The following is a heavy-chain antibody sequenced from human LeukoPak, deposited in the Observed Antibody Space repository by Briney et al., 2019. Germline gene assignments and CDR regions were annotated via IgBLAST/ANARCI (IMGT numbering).Heavy chain of an antibody. CDR3: ARDPSRGSTAGGFDI. D-gene: IGHD3-10*01. CDR2: ISGGGRTT. V-gene: IGHV3-48*03. Sequence: PGGSLRLSCAASGFIFTNHAMSWVRQAPGKGLQWVSVISGGGRTTEYADSVKGRFTISRDNAKNSLYLQMNSLRAEDTAVYYCARDPSRGSTAGGFDIWGQGTMVTVSS. J-gene: IGHJ3*02. CDR1: GFIFTNHA.